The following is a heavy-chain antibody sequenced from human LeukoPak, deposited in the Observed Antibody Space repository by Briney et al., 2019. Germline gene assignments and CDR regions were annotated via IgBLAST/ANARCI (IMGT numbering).Heavy chain of an antibody. J-gene: IGHJ3*01. Sequence: GGSLRLSCAASGFTFSSYAMSWVRQAPGKGLKWVSAISGSAGSTNYADSVKGRFTISRDNSKNTLSLQMNSLRVEDTAMYFCAKDIQLSTWGLGTMVTVSS. CDR2: ISGSAGST. CDR3: AKDIQLST. CDR1: GFTFSSYA. D-gene: IGHD5-24*01. V-gene: IGHV3-23*01.